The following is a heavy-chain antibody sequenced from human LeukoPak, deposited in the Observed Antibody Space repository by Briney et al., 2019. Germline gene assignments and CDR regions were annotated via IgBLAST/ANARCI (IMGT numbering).Heavy chain of an antibody. CDR3: GREAKVWGFVSDYYYYAMDV. V-gene: IGHV4-59*11. D-gene: IGHD3-16*01. J-gene: IGHJ6*02. CDR2: LYYSGTTT. CDR1: GGSISARC. Sequence: SETLSLTCTVSGGSISARCWSWIRQSPGKGLEWIGSLYYSGTTTKYNPSLKSRVTMSVDRSRNQFSLRLTSVTAADTAAYYCGREAKVWGFVSDYYYYAMDVWGQGTTVIVSS.